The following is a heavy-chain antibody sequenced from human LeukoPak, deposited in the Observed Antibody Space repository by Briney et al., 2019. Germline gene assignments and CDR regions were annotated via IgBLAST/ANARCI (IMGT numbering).Heavy chain of an antibody. CDR1: GGSISSHY. V-gene: IGHV4-59*11. D-gene: IGHD3-22*01. Sequence: SETLSLTCTVSGGSISSHYWSWLRQPPGKGLEWIGYISYSGSTNYNPSLKSRVTISVDTSKNQFSLKLSSVTAADTAVYYCARFAPDLTPDNSGYTLDYWGQGTLVTVSS. CDR2: ISYSGST. CDR3: ARFAPDLTPDNSGYTLDY. J-gene: IGHJ4*02.